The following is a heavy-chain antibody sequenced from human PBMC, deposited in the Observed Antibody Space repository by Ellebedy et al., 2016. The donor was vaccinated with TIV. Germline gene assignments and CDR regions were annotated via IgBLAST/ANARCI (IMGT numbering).Heavy chain of an antibody. CDR1: GYTFTNYG. Sequence: AASVKVSCKASGYTFTNYGISWVRPATGQGLEWMGCIRAYNDNTNYAHNLQGRVTMTTDTSTSTAYMELRSLRSDDTAVYYCARDDVNADSIMSWIFDHWGQGTLVTVSS. D-gene: IGHD3-16*01. V-gene: IGHV1-18*04. CDR2: IRAYNDNT. J-gene: IGHJ4*02. CDR3: ARDDVNADSIMSWIFDH.